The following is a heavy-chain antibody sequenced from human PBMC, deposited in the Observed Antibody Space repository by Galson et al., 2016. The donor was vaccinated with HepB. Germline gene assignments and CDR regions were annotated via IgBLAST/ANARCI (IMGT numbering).Heavy chain of an antibody. CDR2: ISFNNSNT. V-gene: IGHV3-11*06. CDR3: SRGQTHFDS. Sequence: SLRLSCAASGFIFSDDSKNWIRQAPGKGLEWITYISFNNSNTDYANSVKSRFTISKNKSNNLLYLHMHSLRVEDTAVYFCSRGQTHFDSWGQGTLVTV. J-gene: IGHJ5*01. CDR1: GFIFSDDS.